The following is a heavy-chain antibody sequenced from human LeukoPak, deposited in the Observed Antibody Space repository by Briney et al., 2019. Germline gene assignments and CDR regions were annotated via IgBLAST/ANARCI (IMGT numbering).Heavy chain of an antibody. CDR2: INHKSGGP. D-gene: IGHD6-6*01. Sequence: GSVHVSCQASGYTFTGYYMHEVGPAPARGGEWVGRINHKSGGPHYPHKSQGRVTMTRDTSISTAYMELSRLRYDDTAVYYCARERQDSSSSVDYWGQGTLVTVSS. J-gene: IGHJ4*02. CDR1: GYTFTGYY. CDR3: ARERQDSSSSVDY. V-gene: IGHV1-2*06.